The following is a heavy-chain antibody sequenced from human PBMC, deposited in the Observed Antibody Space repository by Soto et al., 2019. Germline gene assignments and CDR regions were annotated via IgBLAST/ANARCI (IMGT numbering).Heavy chain of an antibody. Sequence: EVQLVESGGDLVQPGESLRVSCAASGFTFSNYDMNWVRQAPGKGLEWVSYISSSSGTIYCADSVKGRCTTARDNAKNSLYLQMNSLRAEDTAVYYCARGPTCIEGYCSSGSWHDYWGQGTLVTVSS. CDR2: ISSSSGTI. CDR3: ARGPTCIEGYCSSGSWHDY. J-gene: IGHJ4*02. D-gene: IGHD2-15*01. V-gene: IGHV3-48*01. CDR1: GFTFSNYD.